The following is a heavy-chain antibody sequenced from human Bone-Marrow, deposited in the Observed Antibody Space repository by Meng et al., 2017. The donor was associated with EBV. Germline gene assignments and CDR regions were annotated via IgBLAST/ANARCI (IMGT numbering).Heavy chain of an antibody. V-gene: IGHV4-39*06. CDR2: IYYSGIT. Sequence: RLPLRGAGPGLVKPSETLSLTCRVSGASISGSSYLWGWIRQSPGEGLEWIASIYYSGITYYNPSLKSRVSISVDTSNNQFSLRLTSVTAADTAVYYCATVKGGNYFPWFDPWGQGTLVTVSS. CDR3: ATVKGGNYFPWFDP. CDR1: GASISGSSYL. D-gene: IGHD3-9*01. J-gene: IGHJ5*02.